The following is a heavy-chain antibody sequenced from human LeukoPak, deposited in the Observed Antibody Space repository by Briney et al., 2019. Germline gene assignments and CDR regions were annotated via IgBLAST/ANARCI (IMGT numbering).Heavy chain of an antibody. CDR1: GYTFTGYY. V-gene: IGHV1-2*02. J-gene: IGHJ5*02. CDR2: INPNSGGT. Sequence: ASVKVSCKASGYTFTGYYMHWVRQAPGQGLEWMGWINPNSGGTSYAQKFQGRVTMTRDTSISTAYMELSRLRSDDTAVYYCARLGATDWFDPWGQGTLVTVSS. D-gene: IGHD1-26*01. CDR3: ARLGATDWFDP.